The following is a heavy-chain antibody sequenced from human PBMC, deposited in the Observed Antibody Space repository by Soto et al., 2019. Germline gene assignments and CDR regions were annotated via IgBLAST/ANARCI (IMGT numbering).Heavy chain of an antibody. CDR3: AREVESAGTCREDVFDI. D-gene: IGHD1-7*01. CDR2: IIPILTTT. Sequence: QVHLVQSGAEVKKPGSSVKVSCKAPGGTFSNHALNWVRQAPGQELEWMGRIIPILTTTNYAQKFQGRDTMTADESTITAYLAMSSLKHHDTAVYYCAREVESAGTCREDVFDIWGQGTLVTVSS. CDR1: GGTFSNHA. V-gene: IGHV1-69*11. J-gene: IGHJ3*02.